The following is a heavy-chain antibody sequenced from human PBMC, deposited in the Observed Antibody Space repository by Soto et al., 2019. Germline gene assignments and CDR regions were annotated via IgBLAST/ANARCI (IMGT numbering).Heavy chain of an antibody. CDR1: GFTFSSYG. D-gene: IGHD4-17*01. J-gene: IGHJ3*02. CDR2: ISYDGSNK. V-gene: IGHV3-30*03. Sequence: PGGSLRLSCAASGFTFSSYGMHWVRQAPGKGLEWVAVISYDGSNKYYADSVKGRFTISRDNSKNTLYLQMNSLRAEDTAVYYCAMIYGSDAFDIWGQGTMVTVSS. CDR3: AMIYGSDAFDI.